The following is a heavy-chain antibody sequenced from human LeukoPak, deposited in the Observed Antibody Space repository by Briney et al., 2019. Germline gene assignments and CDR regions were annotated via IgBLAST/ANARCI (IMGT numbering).Heavy chain of an antibody. D-gene: IGHD5-12*01. CDR3: AKDMTSGYDPRECYFDY. CDR1: GFTFDDYA. V-gene: IGHV3-9*01. Sequence: GGSLRLSCAASGFTFDDYAMHWVRQAPGKGLEWVSGISWNSGSIGYADSVKGRFTISRDNAKNSLYPQMNSLRAEDTALYYCAKDMTSGYDPRECYFDYWGQGTLVTVSS. CDR2: ISWNSGSI. J-gene: IGHJ4*02.